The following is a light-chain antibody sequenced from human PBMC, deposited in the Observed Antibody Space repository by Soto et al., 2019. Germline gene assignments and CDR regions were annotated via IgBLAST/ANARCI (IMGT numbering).Light chain of an antibody. V-gene: IGLV1-44*01. CDR3: AAWDDSLNAVL. J-gene: IGLJ2*01. CDR2: SDV. CDR1: SSNIGANP. Sequence: QAVVTQPPSAAATPGQRVTISCSGSSSNIGANPVNWYRQLPGTAPKLLLYSDVQRPSGVPDRVSGSKSGTSASLAISGLQSEDEADYFCAAWDDSLNAVLFGGGTKLTVL.